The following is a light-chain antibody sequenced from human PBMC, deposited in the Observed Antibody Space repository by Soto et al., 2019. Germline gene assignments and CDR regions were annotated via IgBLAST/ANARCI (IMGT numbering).Light chain of an antibody. V-gene: IGLV2-14*01. Sequence: QSALTQPASVSGSPGQSITISCTGTSSDVGGYNYVSWYQQHPGKAPKRMIYDVNNRPSGVSDRFSGSKSGNTASLTISGLQAEDEADYFCSSYTSSNTLYVLGAGTKVTVL. CDR2: DVN. J-gene: IGLJ1*01. CDR3: SSYTSSNTLYV. CDR1: SSDVGGYNY.